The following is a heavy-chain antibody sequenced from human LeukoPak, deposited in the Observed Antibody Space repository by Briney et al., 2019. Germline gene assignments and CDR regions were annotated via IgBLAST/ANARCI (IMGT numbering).Heavy chain of an antibody. J-gene: IGHJ4*02. D-gene: IGHD5-12*01. Sequence: GGSLRLSCAASGFTFSYHYMDWVRQAPGKGLQWVGRIRNKANSYTTEYAASVKGRFTISRDDSENPLYLQMSSLKTEDTAVYCCAREEFSDYVPFFDYWGQGALVTVSS. CDR3: AREEFSDYVPFFDY. CDR1: GFTFSYHY. V-gene: IGHV3-72*01. CDR2: IRNKANSYTT.